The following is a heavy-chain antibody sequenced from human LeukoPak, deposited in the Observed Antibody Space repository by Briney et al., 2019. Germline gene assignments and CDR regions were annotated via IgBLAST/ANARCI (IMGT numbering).Heavy chain of an antibody. J-gene: IGHJ4*02. CDR2: INHSGST. Sequence: SETLSLTCAVYGGSFSGYYWSWIRQAPGKGLEWIGEINHSGSTNYNPSLKSRVTISVDTSKNQFSLKLSSVTAADTAVYYCARGDDVGTQGYYFDYWGQGTLVTVSS. CDR3: ARGDDVGTQGYYFDY. V-gene: IGHV4-34*01. CDR1: GGSFSGYY. D-gene: IGHD7-27*01.